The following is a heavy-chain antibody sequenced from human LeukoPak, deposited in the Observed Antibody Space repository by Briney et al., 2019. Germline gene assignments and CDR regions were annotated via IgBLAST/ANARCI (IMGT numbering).Heavy chain of an antibody. V-gene: IGHV4-59*01. J-gene: IGHJ5*02. Sequence: SETLSLTCTVSGGSISSYYWSWIRQPPGKGLEWIGYIYYSGSTNYNPSLKSRVTISVDTSKNQFSLKLSSVTAADTAVYYCARGRVDTAMVQFDPWGRGTLVTVSS. CDR2: IYYSGST. CDR1: GGSISSYY. CDR3: ARGRVDTAMVQFDP. D-gene: IGHD5-18*01.